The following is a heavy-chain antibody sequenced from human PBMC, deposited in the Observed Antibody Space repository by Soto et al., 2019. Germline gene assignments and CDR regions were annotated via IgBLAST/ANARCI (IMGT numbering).Heavy chain of an antibody. J-gene: IGHJ4*02. CDR3: ARSIVVVTSFDY. D-gene: IGHD3-22*01. CDR1: GYTFTSYA. V-gene: IGHV1-3*01. Sequence: QVQLVQSGAEVKKPGASVKVSCKASGYTFTSYAMHWVRQAPGQRLEWMGWINAGNGNTKYSQKFQGRVTITRDTSASTAYMELSSLRSEDTAVHYCARSIVVVTSFDYWGQGTLVTVSS. CDR2: INAGNGNT.